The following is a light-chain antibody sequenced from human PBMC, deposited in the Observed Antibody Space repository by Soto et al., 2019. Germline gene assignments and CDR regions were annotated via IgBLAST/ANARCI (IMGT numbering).Light chain of an antibody. CDR3: SSYTRSSTRV. V-gene: IGLV2-14*03. CDR1: TSDVGAYAY. J-gene: IGLJ1*01. CDR2: EVS. Sequence: ALTQPGCVSGYTRQSTTTSYTKSTSDVGAYAYVSWYQQHPDKAPKLMIYEVSNRPSGVSNRFSGSKSVNTATLTISGLQADDEADYYCSSYTRSSTRVFGTGAKVTVL.